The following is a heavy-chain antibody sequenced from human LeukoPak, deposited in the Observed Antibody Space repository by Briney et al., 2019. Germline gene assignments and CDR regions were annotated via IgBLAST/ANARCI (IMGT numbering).Heavy chain of an antibody. Sequence: SETLSLTCTVSAGSMSSSSYYWGWIRQPPGKGLEWIGSIYYSGSTDYNPSLKSRAIISVDTSKNQFSLKLTSVTAADTAVYYCARDLSHSGWYQEGYWGQGTLVTVSS. V-gene: IGHV4-39*07. CDR2: IYYSGST. J-gene: IGHJ4*02. D-gene: IGHD6-19*01. CDR1: AGSMSSSSYY. CDR3: ARDLSHSGWYQEGY.